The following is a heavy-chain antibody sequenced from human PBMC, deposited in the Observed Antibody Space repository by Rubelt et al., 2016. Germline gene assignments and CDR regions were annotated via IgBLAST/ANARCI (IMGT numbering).Heavy chain of an antibody. V-gene: IGHV4-34*01. J-gene: IGHJ4*02. CDR3: ARIVGATTNDY. Sequence: QVQLQQWGAGLLKPSETLSLTCAVYGGSFSGYYWSWIRQPPGKGLEWIGEINHSGSTNYNPSLKSLVTISVDTSKNQFSLKLSSVTAADTAVYYCARIVGATTNDYWGQGTLVTVSS. D-gene: IGHD1-26*01. CDR1: GGSFSGYY. CDR2: INHSGST.